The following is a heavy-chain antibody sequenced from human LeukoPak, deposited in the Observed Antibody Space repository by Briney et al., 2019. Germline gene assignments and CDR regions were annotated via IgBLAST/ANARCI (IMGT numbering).Heavy chain of an antibody. CDR3: AKTTGNCHWLIEY. D-gene: IGHD4-23*01. CDR1: GFTFSSYA. J-gene: IGHJ4*02. Sequence: GGSLRLSCAASGFTFSSYAMNWVRQTPGKGLEWVSFITGDAGTTSYADSVKGRFTISRDNFKNTLYLQLDSLSAEDTAVYYCAKTTGNCHWLIEYWGQGTLVTVSS. CDR2: ITGDAGTT. V-gene: IGHV3-23*01.